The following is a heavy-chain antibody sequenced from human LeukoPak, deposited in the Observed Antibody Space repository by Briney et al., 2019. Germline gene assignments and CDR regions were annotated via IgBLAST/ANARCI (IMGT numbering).Heavy chain of an antibody. Sequence: SETLSLTCTVSGASISPYYWSWIRQPPGKGLEWIGYIYYSGSTYYNPSLESRVTISVDTSKNQFSLKLSSVTAADTAVYYCARDNRDIVVAAGRFDPWGQGTLVTVSS. CDR3: ARDNRDIVVAAGRFDP. J-gene: IGHJ5*02. V-gene: IGHV4-30-4*01. CDR1: GASISPYY. D-gene: IGHD2-15*01. CDR2: IYYSGST.